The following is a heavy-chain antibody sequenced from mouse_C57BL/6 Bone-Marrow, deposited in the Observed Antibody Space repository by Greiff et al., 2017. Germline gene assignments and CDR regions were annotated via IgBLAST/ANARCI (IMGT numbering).Heavy chain of an antibody. D-gene: IGHD1-1*01. J-gene: IGHJ1*03. CDR1: GFTFSSYG. CDR3: ARGPVLLRYPWYFDV. Sequence: EVNVVESGGDLVKPGGSLKLSCAASGFTFSSYGMSWVRQTPDKRLEWVATISSGGSYTYYPDSVKGRFTISRDNAKNTLYLQMSSLKSEDTAMYYCARGPVLLRYPWYFDVWGTGTTVTVSS. V-gene: IGHV5-6*01. CDR2: ISSGGSYT.